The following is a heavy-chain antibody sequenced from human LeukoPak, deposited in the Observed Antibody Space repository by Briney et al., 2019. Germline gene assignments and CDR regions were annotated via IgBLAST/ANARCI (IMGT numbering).Heavy chain of an antibody. CDR3: ARGPTFISVYGSGRDHIK. Sequence: SETLSLTCTVSGDSISSSSYYWGWIRQPPGRGLEWIGSIYYSGSTYYNPSLKSRVTISVDTSKNQFSLKLTSVTAADTAVYYCARGPTFISVYGSGRDHIKWGQETLVTVSS. CDR1: GDSISSSSYY. J-gene: IGHJ4*02. CDR2: IYYSGST. V-gene: IGHV4-39*07. D-gene: IGHD3-10*01.